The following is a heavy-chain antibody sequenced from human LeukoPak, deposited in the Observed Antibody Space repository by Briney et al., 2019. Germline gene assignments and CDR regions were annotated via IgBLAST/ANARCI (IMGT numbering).Heavy chain of an antibody. CDR3: AMYKTYYDSSGHPLDY. J-gene: IGHJ4*02. Sequence: SETLSLTCTVFGSSINSVYSWGWIRQPPGKGLEWIGSIYHNGNTYYNSSLKSRVTISVHTSENQFSLKLSSVTAADTAVYYCAMYKTYYDSSGHPLDYWGQGTLVTVSS. D-gene: IGHD3-22*01. CDR1: GSSINSVYS. V-gene: IGHV4-38-2*02. CDR2: IYHNGNT.